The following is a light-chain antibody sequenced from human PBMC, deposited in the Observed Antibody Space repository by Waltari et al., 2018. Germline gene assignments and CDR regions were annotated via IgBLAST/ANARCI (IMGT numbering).Light chain of an antibody. Sequence: EIVLTQSPGTLSLSPGDRATLSCRASQSVSSSYLAWYQQKPGQAPRLLIYGISVRATGIPDRFSGRGYGTDFSLTINRLEPEDSAVYYCQQYGSSLFTFGPGTKVEIK. V-gene: IGKV3-20*01. J-gene: IGKJ3*01. CDR3: QQYGSSLFT. CDR2: GIS. CDR1: QSVSSSY.